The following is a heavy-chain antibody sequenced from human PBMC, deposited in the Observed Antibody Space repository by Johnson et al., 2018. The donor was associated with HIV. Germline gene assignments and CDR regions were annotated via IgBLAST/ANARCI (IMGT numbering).Heavy chain of an antibody. CDR2: ISYDGSNK. Sequence: QVQLVESGGGVVQPGRSLRLSCAASGFTFSSYAMHWVRQAPGKGLEWVAVISYDGSNKYYADSVKGRFTISRDNSTNTLYPQMNSLRAEDTAVYYCARDLLWYSGSQLEAFDIWGQGTMVTVSS. D-gene: IGHD1-26*01. V-gene: IGHV3-30*04. CDR3: ARDLLWYSGSQLEAFDI. J-gene: IGHJ3*02. CDR1: GFTFSSYA.